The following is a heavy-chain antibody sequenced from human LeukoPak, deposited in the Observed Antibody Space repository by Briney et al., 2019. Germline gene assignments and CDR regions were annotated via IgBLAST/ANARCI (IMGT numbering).Heavy chain of an antibody. J-gene: IGHJ4*02. V-gene: IGHV3-73*01. D-gene: IGHD2-15*01. CDR2: IISRANPYAT. CDR1: GLTFSGSV. CDR3: SRELGYCGGGGGLTFDY. Sequence: ARSLTPSRPPAGLTFSGSVMHWDRPASGEVLGWVGHIISRANPYATPYSASVKRRLTISTEDQRNTAFGQRNSMKTEDTAVYNWSRELGYCGGGGGLTFDYWGQGALVTVSS.